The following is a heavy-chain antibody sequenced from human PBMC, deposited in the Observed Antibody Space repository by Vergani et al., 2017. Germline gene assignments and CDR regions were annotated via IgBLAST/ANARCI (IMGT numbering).Heavy chain of an antibody. Sequence: EVQLVESGGGLVQPGGSLRLSCAASGFTFSSYWMSWVRQAPGKGLEWVANIKQDGSEKYYVDSVKGRFTISRDNAKNSLYLQMNSLRAEDTAVYYCARGIGYQLLYSYYYYMDVWGKGTTVTVSS. CDR2: IKQDGSEK. D-gene: IGHD2-2*01. V-gene: IGHV3-7*01. J-gene: IGHJ6*03. CDR3: ARGIGYQLLYSYYYYMDV. CDR1: GFTFSSYW.